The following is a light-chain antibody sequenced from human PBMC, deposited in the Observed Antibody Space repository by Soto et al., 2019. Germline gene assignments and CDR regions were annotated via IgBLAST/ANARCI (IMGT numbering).Light chain of an antibody. CDR1: QTTSDY. V-gene: IGKV1-39*01. J-gene: IGKJ5*01. Sequence: DIQMTQSPSSLSASVGDRVTITCRASQTTSDYLNWYQQKPGKPPKLLIYAASSLQSGVPSRFSGSGSGTDFTLTISSLQPEDFATYYCQQSYSTPITFGQGTRLEIK. CDR3: QQSYSTPIT. CDR2: AAS.